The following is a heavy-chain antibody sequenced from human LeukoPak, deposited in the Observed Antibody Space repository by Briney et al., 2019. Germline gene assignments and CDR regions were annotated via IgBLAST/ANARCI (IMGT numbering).Heavy chain of an antibody. CDR2: IYTSGDT. D-gene: IGHD6-13*01. J-gene: IGHJ4*02. V-gene: IGHV4-4*07. CDR1: GFTVSSSY. CDR3: ARSISWYSYFDY. Sequence: GSLRLSCAASGFTVSSSYMSWIRQPAWKGLEYIGRIYTSGDTNSNPSLKSRVTMSVDTSNNQFSLKLRSVTAADTAVYYCARSISWYSYFDYWGQGTLVTVSS.